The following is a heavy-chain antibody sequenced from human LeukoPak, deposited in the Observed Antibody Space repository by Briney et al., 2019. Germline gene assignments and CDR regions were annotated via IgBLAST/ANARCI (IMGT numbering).Heavy chain of an antibody. D-gene: IGHD5-24*01. J-gene: IGHJ1*01. Sequence: GESLRLSCEASGFTFSSYSMNWVRQAPGKGLEWVSSIGSSGNYIYYADSVKGRFTISRDNAKNSLYLQMNSLRAEDTAVYYCALQEMATRYFQHWGQGTLVTVSS. V-gene: IGHV3-21*01. CDR3: ALQEMATRYFQH. CDR2: IGSSGNYI. CDR1: GFTFSSYS.